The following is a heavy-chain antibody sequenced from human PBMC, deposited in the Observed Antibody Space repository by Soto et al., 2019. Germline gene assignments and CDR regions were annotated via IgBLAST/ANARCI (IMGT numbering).Heavy chain of an antibody. Sequence: ASVKVSCKVSGHTLTELFMHWVRQAPGKGLEWMGGFDPEDGETIYAQKFQGRVTMTEDTSTDTAYMELSSLRSEDTAVYYCATGSAGGWEQSDAFDIWGQGTMVTVSS. CDR1: GHTLTELF. J-gene: IGHJ3*02. CDR2: FDPEDGET. D-gene: IGHD6-19*01. V-gene: IGHV1-24*01. CDR3: ATGSAGGWEQSDAFDI.